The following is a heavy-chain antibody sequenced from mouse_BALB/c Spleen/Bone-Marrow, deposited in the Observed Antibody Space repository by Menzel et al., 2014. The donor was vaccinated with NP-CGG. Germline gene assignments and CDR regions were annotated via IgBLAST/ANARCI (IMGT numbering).Heavy chain of an antibody. Sequence: QVQLKESGPELVKPGVSVKISCKASGYAFSSSWMNWVKQRPGQGLEWIGRIYPGDGDTKYNGKFKGKATLTADKSSSTAYMQLSSLTSVDSAVYFCARSDGYRDMDYWGQGTSVTVSS. CDR1: GYAFSSSW. V-gene: IGHV1-82*01. D-gene: IGHD2-3*01. J-gene: IGHJ4*01. CDR2: IYPGDGDT. CDR3: ARSDGYRDMDY.